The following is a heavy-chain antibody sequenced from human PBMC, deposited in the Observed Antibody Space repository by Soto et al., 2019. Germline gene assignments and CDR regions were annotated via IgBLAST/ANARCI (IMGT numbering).Heavy chain of an antibody. CDR1: GFTFSSYA. V-gene: IGHV3-23*01. Sequence: GGSLRLSCAASGFTFSSYAMSWVRQAPGKGLEWVSAISGSGGSTYYADSVKGRFTISRDNSKNTLYLQMNSLRAEDTAVYYCAKLXINDFWSGYHTENYFDYWGQGTLVTVSS. J-gene: IGHJ4*02. CDR3: AKLXINDFWSGYHTENYFDY. D-gene: IGHD3-3*01. CDR2: ISGSGGST.